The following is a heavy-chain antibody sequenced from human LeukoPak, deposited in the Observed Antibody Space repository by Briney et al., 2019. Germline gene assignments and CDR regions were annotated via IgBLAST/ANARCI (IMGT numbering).Heavy chain of an antibody. Sequence: GGSLRLSCAASGLTFSSYWMSWVRHAPGKGLEWVSAISGSGGSTYYADSVKGRFTISRDNSKNTLYLQMNSLRAEDTAVYYCAAGFGIDYWGQGTLVTVSS. CDR3: AAGFGIDY. CDR2: ISGSGGST. CDR1: GLTFSSYW. J-gene: IGHJ4*02. V-gene: IGHV3-23*01. D-gene: IGHD3-10*01.